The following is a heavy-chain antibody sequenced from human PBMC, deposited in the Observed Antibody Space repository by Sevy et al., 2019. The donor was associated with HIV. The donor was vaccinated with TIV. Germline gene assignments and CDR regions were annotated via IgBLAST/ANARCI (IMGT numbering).Heavy chain of an antibody. CDR2: FDPEDGER. CDR3: SATREYYSDSYGYFDY. D-gene: IGHD3-22*01. J-gene: IGHJ4*02. CDR1: GHTLTDLS. V-gene: IGHV1-24*01. Sequence: ASVKVSCKASGHTLTDLSMHWVQQAPGKGFEWIGRFDPEDGERIYAQKFQGRVTMTEDTSTDTAYMELSSLRSEDTAVHYCSATREYYSDSYGYFDYWGQGTLVTVSS.